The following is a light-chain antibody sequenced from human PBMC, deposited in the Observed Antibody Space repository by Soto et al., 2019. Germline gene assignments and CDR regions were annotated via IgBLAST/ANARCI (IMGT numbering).Light chain of an antibody. J-gene: IGKJ1*01. CDR2: GAS. CDR3: QHYVTSLTT. V-gene: IGKV3-20*01. CDR1: QSVTSNY. Sequence: EIVLTQSPGTLSLSPGERATLSCWASQSVTSNYLAWYQQKPGQAPRLLIFGASIRVTGIPDRFIGSGSGTDFPLTISRLEPEDFEVYYCQHYVTSLTTFGQGTKVDIK.